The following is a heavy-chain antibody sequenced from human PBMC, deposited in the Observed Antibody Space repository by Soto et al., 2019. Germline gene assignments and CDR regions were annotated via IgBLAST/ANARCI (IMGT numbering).Heavy chain of an antibody. Sequence: GGSLRLSCAASGFTFSSYSLNWVRQAPGKGLEWVSSISSSSSYIYYADSVKGRFTISRDNAKNSLYLQMNSLSGDDTAVYYCARADLRHYDILTGYPQNACDIWGRGTMGTFAS. J-gene: IGHJ3*02. D-gene: IGHD3-9*01. CDR3: ARADLRHYDILTGYPQNACDI. CDR1: GFTFSSYS. CDR2: ISSSSSYI. V-gene: IGHV3-21*01.